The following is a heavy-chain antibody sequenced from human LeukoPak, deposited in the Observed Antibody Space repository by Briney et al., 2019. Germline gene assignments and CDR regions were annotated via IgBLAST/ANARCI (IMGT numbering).Heavy chain of an antibody. D-gene: IGHD6-19*01. CDR3: VRTYSIGWSLGVFDI. J-gene: IGHJ3*02. Sequence: SETLSLTCTVSGGSISSYYWNWIRQPPGKGLEWIGYIYYSGSTNYNPSLKSRVTISVDSSKNQFSLKLSSVTAADTAVYYCVRTYSIGWSLGVFDIWGQGTMVTVSS. CDR2: IYYSGST. CDR1: GGSISSYY. V-gene: IGHV4-59*08.